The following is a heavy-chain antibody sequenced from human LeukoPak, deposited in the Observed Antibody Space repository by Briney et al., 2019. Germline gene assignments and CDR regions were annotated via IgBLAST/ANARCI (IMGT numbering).Heavy chain of an antibody. CDR1: GFTFSSYA. CDR3: AKRRQSGIGSLYYFDS. J-gene: IGHJ4*02. V-gene: IGHV3-23*01. CDR2: ISRSGDST. D-gene: IGHD3-16*01. Sequence: PGGSLRLSCAASGFTFSSYAMSWVRQTPGMRLEWVSAISRSGDSTYYTDSVKGRFTISRDNSKDTLYLHMDSLSAEDTAVYYCAKRRQSGIGSLYYFDSWGQGTLVTVSS.